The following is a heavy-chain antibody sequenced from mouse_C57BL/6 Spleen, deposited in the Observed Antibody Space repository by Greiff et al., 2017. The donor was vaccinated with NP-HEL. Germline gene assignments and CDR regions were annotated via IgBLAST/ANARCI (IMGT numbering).Heavy chain of an antibody. CDR1: GYAFSSSW. D-gene: IGHD2-3*01. Sequence: VQLQQSGPELVKPGASVKISCKASGYAFSSSWMNWVKQRPGKGLEWIGRIYPGDGDTNYNGKFKGKATLTADKSSSTAYMQLSSLTSEDSAVYFCARLRDGSLSYWGKGTTLTVSS. V-gene: IGHV1-82*01. CDR2: IYPGDGDT. J-gene: IGHJ2*01. CDR3: ARLRDGSLSY.